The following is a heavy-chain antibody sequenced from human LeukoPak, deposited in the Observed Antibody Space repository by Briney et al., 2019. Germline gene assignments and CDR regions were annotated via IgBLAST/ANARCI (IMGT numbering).Heavy chain of an antibody. CDR2: IGYGGADS. D-gene: IGHD3-10*01. Sequence: GGSLRLSCTVSGFTLSSYEMTWFRQAPGKGLEWVSSIGYGGADSHYADSGKGRFTISRDNSKNTLYLQMNSLRAEDTAVYYCAKDSGRGVRGVIITSYFDYWGQGTLVTVSS. CDR3: AKDSGRGVRGVIITSYFDY. V-gene: IGHV3-23*01. J-gene: IGHJ4*02. CDR1: GFTLSSYE.